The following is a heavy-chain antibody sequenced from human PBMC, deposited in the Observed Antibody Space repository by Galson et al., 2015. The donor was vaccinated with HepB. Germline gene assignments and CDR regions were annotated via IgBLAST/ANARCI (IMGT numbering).Heavy chain of an antibody. CDR2: IIPMYGVA. J-gene: IGHJ4*02. D-gene: IGHD3-22*01. Sequence: GLEWMGGIIPMYGVAQYGQKLQGRVTIDADESTSTLYMELSSLRSEDTAVYYCARVDGEDDYDTSGFSYWGQGTLVTVSS. CDR3: ARVDGEDDYDTSGFSY. V-gene: IGHV1-69*01.